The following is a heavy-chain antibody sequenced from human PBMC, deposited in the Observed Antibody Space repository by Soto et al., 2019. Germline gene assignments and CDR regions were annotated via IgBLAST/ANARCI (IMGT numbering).Heavy chain of an antibody. Sequence: SETLSLTCTVSGGSISSGGYYWSLIRQHPGKGLEWIGYIYYSGSTYYNPSLKSRVTISVDTSKNQFSLKLSSVTAADTAVYYCARILYYDFWSGYYPYYFDYWGQGTLVTVSS. CDR3: ARILYYDFWSGYYPYYFDY. CDR1: GGSISSGGYY. D-gene: IGHD3-3*01. CDR2: IYYSGST. V-gene: IGHV4-31*03. J-gene: IGHJ4*02.